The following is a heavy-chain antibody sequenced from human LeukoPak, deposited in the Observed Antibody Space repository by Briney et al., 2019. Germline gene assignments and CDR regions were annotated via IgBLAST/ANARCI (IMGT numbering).Heavy chain of an antibody. V-gene: IGHV3-7*03. CDR2: IKLDGSEK. Sequence: GGSLRLSCAVSGLTFSSSWMDWVRQAPGKGLEWVANIKLDGSEKNYVDSVKGRFTISRDNTKNSLYQQMNSLRVEDTAVFYCARDQYDTWSRRGNFDSWGQEPWSSSPQ. CDR1: GLTFSSSW. J-gene: IGHJ4*01. CDR3: ARDQYDTWSRRGNFDS. D-gene: IGHD3-3*01.